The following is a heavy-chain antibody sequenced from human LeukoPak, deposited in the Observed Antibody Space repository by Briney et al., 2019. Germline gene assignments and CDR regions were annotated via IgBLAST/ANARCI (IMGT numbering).Heavy chain of an antibody. CDR3: ARGDHWPSGFDH. CDR1: AFSFSTSE. J-gene: IGHJ4*02. CDR2: IAYDGSNK. D-gene: IGHD6-25*01. V-gene: IGHV3-30*04. Sequence: GGSLRLSCAASAFSFSTSEMHWVRQAPGKGLEWVAVIAYDGSNKYYADSVKGRFTISRDNPKNTLYLQANNLRAEDTAVYYCARGDHWPSGFDHWGQGTLVTVSS.